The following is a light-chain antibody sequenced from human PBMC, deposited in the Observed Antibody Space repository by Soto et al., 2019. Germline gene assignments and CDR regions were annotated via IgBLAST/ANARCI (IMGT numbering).Light chain of an antibody. CDR1: SGHSNYA. CDR2: VNSGGSH. Sequence: QPVLTQSPSASASLGASVKLTCTLSSGHSNYAIAWHQQQPEKGPRYLMKVNSGGSHIKGDGIPDRFSGSSSGAERYLFISSLQSEDEADYCQTWGTGSATVVFGGGTQLTVL. V-gene: IGLV4-69*01. J-gene: IGLJ7*01. CDR3: QTWGTGSATVV.